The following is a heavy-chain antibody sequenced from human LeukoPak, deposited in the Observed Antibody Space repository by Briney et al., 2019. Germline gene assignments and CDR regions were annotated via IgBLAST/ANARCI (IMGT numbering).Heavy chain of an antibody. V-gene: IGHV4-59*08. Sequence: PSETLSLTCTVSGGSMSSYYWSWIREPPGKGLVWIGYIYYSGSTKYNPSLKSRVTISVDTSKSQFSLKLSSVTAADTAVYYCARGARAGYNLEPFDYWGQGTLVTVSS. J-gene: IGHJ4*02. CDR3: ARGARAGYNLEPFDY. CDR2: IYYSGST. D-gene: IGHD5-24*01. CDR1: GGSMSSYY.